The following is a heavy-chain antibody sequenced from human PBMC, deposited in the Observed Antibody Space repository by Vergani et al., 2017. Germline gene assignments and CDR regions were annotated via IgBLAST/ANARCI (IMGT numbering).Heavy chain of an antibody. CDR3: ARANIVVVPAAPRWFDP. J-gene: IGHJ5*02. CDR2: INPNSGGT. D-gene: IGHD2-2*01. V-gene: IGHV1-2*02. Sequence: QGQLAQSGAEVKKPGSSVKVSCKASGYTFTGYYMHWVRQAPGQGLEWMGWINPNSGGTNYAQKFQGRVTMTRDTSISTAYMELSRLRSDDTAVYYCARANIVVVPAAPRWFDPWGQGTLVTVSS. CDR1: GYTFTGYY.